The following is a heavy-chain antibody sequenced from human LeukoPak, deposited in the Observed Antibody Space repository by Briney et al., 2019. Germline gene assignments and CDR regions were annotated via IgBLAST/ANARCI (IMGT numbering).Heavy chain of an antibody. CDR1: GFTFSSYG. Sequence: QSGGSLRLSCAASGFTFSSYGMHGVRQAPGRGLEGVAVISYDGSNKYYADSVKGRFTISRDNSKNTLYLQMNSLRAEDTAVYYCAKMIAAEPFDYWGQGTLVTVSS. J-gene: IGHJ4*02. CDR3: AKMIAAEPFDY. D-gene: IGHD6-13*01. CDR2: ISYDGSNK. V-gene: IGHV3-30*18.